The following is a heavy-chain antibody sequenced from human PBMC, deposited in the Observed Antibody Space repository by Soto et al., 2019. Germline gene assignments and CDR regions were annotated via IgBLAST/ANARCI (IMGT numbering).Heavy chain of an antibody. Sequence: SETLSLTCAVYGGSFSGYYWSWIRQPPGKGLEWIGEINHSGSTNYNPSLKSRVTISVDTSKNQFSLKLSSVTAADTAVYYCARSRGYYGSGSYPKEIDYWGQGTLVTVSS. J-gene: IGHJ4*02. V-gene: IGHV4-34*01. CDR2: INHSGST. CDR1: GGSFSGYY. D-gene: IGHD3-10*01. CDR3: ARSRGYYGSGSYPKEIDY.